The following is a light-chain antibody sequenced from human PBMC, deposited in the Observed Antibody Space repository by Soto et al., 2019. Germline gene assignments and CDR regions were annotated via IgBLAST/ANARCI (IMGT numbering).Light chain of an antibody. CDR3: QQYYHTPMYI. CDR2: WAS. V-gene: IGKV4-1*01. CDR1: QSGLSNSNNKNY. J-gene: IGKJ2*01. Sequence: DIVMTQSPDSLAVSLGERATINCKSSQSGLSNSNNKNYLAWYQQKPGQPPKLLIYWASTRESGVSDRFTASWSGTDFTLTISSLQAADVAVYYCQQYYHTPMYIFGQGTRLEIK.